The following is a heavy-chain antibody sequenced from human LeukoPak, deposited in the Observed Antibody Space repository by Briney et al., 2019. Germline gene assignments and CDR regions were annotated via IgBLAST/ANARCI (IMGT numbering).Heavy chain of an antibody. J-gene: IGHJ4*02. CDR3: ARSLSRGYSGFRVSPFDY. CDR1: GYSISSGYY. Sequence: SETLSLTCAVSGYSISSGYYWGWIRQPPGKGLEWSGSMFHSGSTYYNPSLKSRVTISVDKSKNHFSLKLSSVTAADTAVYYCARSLSRGYSGFRVSPFDYWGQGTLVTVS. V-gene: IGHV4-38-2*01. D-gene: IGHD5-12*01. CDR2: MFHSGST.